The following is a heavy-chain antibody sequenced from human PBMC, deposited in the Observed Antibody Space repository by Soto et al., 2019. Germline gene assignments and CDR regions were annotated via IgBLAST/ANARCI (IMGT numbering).Heavy chain of an antibody. CDR1: GFTVSSNY. CDR3: AKDIAHYDFWSGYFETYGMDV. J-gene: IGHJ6*02. V-gene: IGHV3-23*01. D-gene: IGHD3-3*01. Sequence: GGSLRLSCAASGFTVSSNYMSWVRQAPGKGLEWVSVISGSGGSTYYADSVKGRFTISRDNSKNTLYLQMNSLRAEDTAVYYCAKDIAHYDFWSGYFETYGMDVWGQGTTVTVSS. CDR2: ISGSGGST.